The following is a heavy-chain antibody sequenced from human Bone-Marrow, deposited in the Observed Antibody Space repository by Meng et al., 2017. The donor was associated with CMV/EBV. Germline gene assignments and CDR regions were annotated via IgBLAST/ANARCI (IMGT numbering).Heavy chain of an antibody. CDR1: GFTFSSYA. Sequence: GGSLRLSCAASGFTFSSYAMSWVRQAPGKGLEWVSVIYSGGSSTYYADSVKGRFTISRDNSKNTLYLQMNSLRAEDTAVYYCAKSMYCSGGSCYPLDYWGQGTLVTVSS. CDR3: AKSMYCSGGSCYPLDY. J-gene: IGHJ4*02. D-gene: IGHD2-15*01. V-gene: IGHV3-23*03. CDR2: IYSGGSST.